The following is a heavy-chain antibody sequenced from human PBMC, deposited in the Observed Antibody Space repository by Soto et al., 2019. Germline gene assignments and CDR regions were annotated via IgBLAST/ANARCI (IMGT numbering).Heavy chain of an antibody. CDR3: AKGPY. CDR2: IKPDGSEK. Sequence: GGSLRLSCAASGFTFSASWMSWVRQAPGKGLEWVANIKPDGSEKYYVDSVKGRFTISRDNANNALFLQMISLRAEDTALYFCAKGPYWGQGSLVTVSS. J-gene: IGHJ4*02. CDR1: GFTFSASW. V-gene: IGHV3-7*01.